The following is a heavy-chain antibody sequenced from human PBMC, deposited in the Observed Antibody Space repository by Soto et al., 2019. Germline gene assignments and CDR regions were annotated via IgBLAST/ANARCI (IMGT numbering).Heavy chain of an antibody. CDR3: ARASASSKLRGVVIN. CDR2: LYHSGNT. V-gene: IGHV4-4*02. CDR1: GASIITDNW. J-gene: IGHJ4*02. D-gene: IGHD3-10*01. Sequence: QVQLQESGPGLVKPSGTLSLTCALSGASIITDNWWSWVRQPPGKEMEWIGELYHSGNTNFNPSVKTRVTTSVDTSKNQFSLTVSSVTAADTAIYYCARASASSKLRGVVINWGQGTLVTVSS.